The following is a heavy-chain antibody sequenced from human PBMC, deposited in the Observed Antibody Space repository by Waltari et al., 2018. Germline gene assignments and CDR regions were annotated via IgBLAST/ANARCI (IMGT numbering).Heavy chain of an antibody. J-gene: IGHJ4*02. Sequence: QVQLVQSGAEVKKPGASVKVSCKASGYTFTSYAMHWVRQAPGQRLEWMGWINAGNGNTKYSQKFQGRGTITRDTSASTAYMELSSLRSEDTAVYYCAREYPVAGPFDYWGQGTLVTVSS. V-gene: IGHV1-3*01. CDR2: INAGNGNT. CDR1: GYTFTSYA. CDR3: AREYPVAGPFDY. D-gene: IGHD6-19*01.